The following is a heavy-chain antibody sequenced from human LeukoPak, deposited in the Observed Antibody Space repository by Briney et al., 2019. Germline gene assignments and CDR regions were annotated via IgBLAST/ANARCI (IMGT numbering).Heavy chain of an antibody. V-gene: IGHV1-8*01. CDR1: GYTSTSYD. D-gene: IGHD3-10*01. Sequence: ASVKVSCKASGYTSTSYDIHWVRQDPGRGLDYLGWMNPNSGKTGYTQKFQGRFSMTRDTSISTAYLELNSLTSEDTAVYYCARGGGFSFGAQSYYQLSLWGQGTLVTVSS. CDR3: ARGGGFSFGAQSYYQLSL. CDR2: MNPNSGKT. J-gene: IGHJ4*02.